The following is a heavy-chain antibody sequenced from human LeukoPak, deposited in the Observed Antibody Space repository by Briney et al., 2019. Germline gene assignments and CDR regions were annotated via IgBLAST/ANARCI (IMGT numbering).Heavy chain of an antibody. CDR1: GFTFSSYA. V-gene: IGHV3-23*01. Sequence: PGGSLRLSCAASGFTFSSYAMSWVRQAPGKGLEWVSAISGSGGRTYYAESGKGRVTIARDNSKNTLYLQMTSLRAEDTAVYYCAKPGCSGGSCYPRDYWGQGTLVTVSS. CDR2: ISGSGGRT. CDR3: AKPGCSGGSCYPRDY. D-gene: IGHD2-15*01. J-gene: IGHJ4*02.